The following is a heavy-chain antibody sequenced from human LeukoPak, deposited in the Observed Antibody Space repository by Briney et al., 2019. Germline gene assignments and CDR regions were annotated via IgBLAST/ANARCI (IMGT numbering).Heavy chain of an antibody. CDR3: AKRGVVIRVFLVGFHKEAYYFDS. CDR2: ISDSGGST. Sequence: PGGSLRLTCAVSGITIGNYGMSWVRQPPGKGLEWVAGISDSGGSTNYADSVKGRFTISRDTPRNTLYLQMNSLRAEDTAVYLCAKRGVVIRVFLVGFHKEAYYFDSWGQGALVTVSS. V-gene: IGHV3-23*01. CDR1: GITIGNYG. J-gene: IGHJ4*02. D-gene: IGHD3-10*01.